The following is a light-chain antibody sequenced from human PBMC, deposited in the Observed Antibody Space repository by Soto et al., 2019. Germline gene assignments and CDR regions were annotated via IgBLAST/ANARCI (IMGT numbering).Light chain of an antibody. V-gene: IGLV2-14*01. CDR2: EVS. CDR3: SSYSSSSIWV. Sequence: QAVVTQPASVSGSPGQSITLSCTGTSSDVGGYDYVSWYQQHPGKAPKLIISEVSNRPSGVSNRFSGSKSGNTASLTISGLQAEDEADYYCSSYSSSSIWVFGGGTQLTVL. J-gene: IGLJ3*02. CDR1: SSDVGGYDY.